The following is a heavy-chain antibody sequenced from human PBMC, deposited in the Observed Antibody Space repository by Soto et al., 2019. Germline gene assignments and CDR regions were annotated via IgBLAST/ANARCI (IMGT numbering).Heavy chain of an antibody. CDR3: ARSHDLPSPFDY. J-gene: IGHJ4*02. V-gene: IGHV1-69*05. CDR2: INAIIGTA. D-gene: IGHD3-3*01. Sequence: SVKVSCKASGGTFSSYAISWVRQAPGQGLEWMGGINAIIGTANYSQKFQGRVTITTDKSASTAYMELSSLRSEDTAVYYCARSHDLPSPFDYWGQGTLVTVSS. CDR1: GGTFSSYA.